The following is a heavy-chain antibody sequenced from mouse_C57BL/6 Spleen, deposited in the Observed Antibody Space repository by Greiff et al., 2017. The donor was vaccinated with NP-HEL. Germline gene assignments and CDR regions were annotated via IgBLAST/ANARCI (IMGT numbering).Heavy chain of an antibody. CDR3: ASTGTGAWFAY. Sequence: VQLQESGAELVKPGASVKISCKASGYAFSSYWMNWVKQRPGKGLEWIGQIYPGDGDTNYNGKFKGKATLTADKSSSTAYMQLSSLTSEDSAVYFCASTGTGAWFAYWGQGTLVTVSA. J-gene: IGHJ3*01. CDR2: IYPGDGDT. V-gene: IGHV1-80*01. CDR1: GYAFSSYW. D-gene: IGHD4-1*02.